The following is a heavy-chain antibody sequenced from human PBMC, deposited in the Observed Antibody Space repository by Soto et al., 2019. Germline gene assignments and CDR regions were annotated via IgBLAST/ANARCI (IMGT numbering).Heavy chain of an antibody. Sequence: SETLSLTCTVSGGSMISYYWSWIRQPPGRGLGWIGFIYYAGSTKYNPSLNSRVTISLDTSKNQFSLTLSSVTAADTAVFYCARLHGYCISSSCHGHYAMDVWGQGTTVTVSS. D-gene: IGHD2-2*01. V-gene: IGHV4-59*01. J-gene: IGHJ6*02. CDR3: ARLHGYCISSSCHGHYAMDV. CDR1: GGSMISYY. CDR2: IYYAGST.